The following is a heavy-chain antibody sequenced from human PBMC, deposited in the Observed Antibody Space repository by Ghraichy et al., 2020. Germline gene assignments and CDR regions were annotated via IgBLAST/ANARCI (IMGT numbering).Heavy chain of an antibody. CDR1: GGSFSGYY. CDR3: ARNHVLRYFDWLRKADAFDI. J-gene: IGHJ3*02. D-gene: IGHD3-9*01. CDR2: INHSGST. V-gene: IGHV4-34*01. Sequence: SETLSLTCAVYGGSFSGYYWSWIRQPPGKGLEWIGEINHSGSTNYNPSLKSRVTISVDKSKNQFSLKLSSVTAADTAVYYCARNHVLRYFDWLRKADAFDIWGQGTMVTVSS.